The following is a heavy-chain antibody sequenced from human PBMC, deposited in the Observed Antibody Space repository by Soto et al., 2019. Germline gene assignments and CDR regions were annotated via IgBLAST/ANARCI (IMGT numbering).Heavy chain of an antibody. D-gene: IGHD3-22*01. J-gene: IGHJ4*02. Sequence: QVQLVQSGAEVKKPGSSVKVSCKASGGTFSSYAISWVRQAPGQGLEWMGGIIPIFGTANYAQKFQGRVTITADESTSTAYMALGSLRSEDTAVYYCARDSRGRNDGNSMGVWGQGTLVTVSS. CDR2: IIPIFGTA. CDR1: GGTFSSYA. CDR3: ARDSRGRNDGNSMGV. V-gene: IGHV1-69*12.